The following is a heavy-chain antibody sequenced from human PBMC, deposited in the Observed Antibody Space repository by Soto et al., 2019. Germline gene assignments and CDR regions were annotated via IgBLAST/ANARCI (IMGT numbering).Heavy chain of an antibody. Sequence: GGSLRLSCAASGFTFDDYAMHWVRQAPGKGLEWVSSISWNSGSIAYAGSVKGRFTISRDNAKNSLDLQMNSLRAEDTALYYCARQPATAIPREAWGQGTMVTVSS. CDR1: GFTFDDYA. D-gene: IGHD2-2*02. J-gene: IGHJ3*01. CDR2: ISWNSGSI. V-gene: IGHV3-9*01. CDR3: ARQPATAIPREA.